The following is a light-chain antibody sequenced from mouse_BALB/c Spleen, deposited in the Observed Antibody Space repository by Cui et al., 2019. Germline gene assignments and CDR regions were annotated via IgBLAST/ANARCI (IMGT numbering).Light chain of an antibody. V-gene: IGKV6-23*01. CDR3: QQYSSYPLT. J-gene: IGKJ2*01. CDR2: WAS. Sequence: DIVMTQSHKFMSTSVVDRVSITCKASQDVGTAVAWYQQKPGQSPKLLIYWASTRHTGVPDRFTGSGSGTDFTLTISNVQSEDLADYFCQQYSSYPLTFGGGTKLEIE. CDR1: QDVGTA.